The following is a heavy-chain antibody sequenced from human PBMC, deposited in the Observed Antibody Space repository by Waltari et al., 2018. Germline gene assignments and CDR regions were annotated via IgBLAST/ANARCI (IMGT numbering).Heavy chain of an antibody. CDR2: IYPDTSYP. D-gene: IGHD3-10*01. J-gene: IGHJ5*01. CDR1: GYARFGYW. Sequence: EVQLVQSGTEVKKSGESLKSSCKGSGYARFGYWIAGVGPVSGKGLEYLGIIYPDTSYPRYSPSFEGQVTMSADKSTSTAYLQWNSLKASDTAMYYCARFGGASLSYNWFDFWGQGSLVTVSS. CDR3: ARFGGASLSYNWFDF. V-gene: IGHV5-51*01.